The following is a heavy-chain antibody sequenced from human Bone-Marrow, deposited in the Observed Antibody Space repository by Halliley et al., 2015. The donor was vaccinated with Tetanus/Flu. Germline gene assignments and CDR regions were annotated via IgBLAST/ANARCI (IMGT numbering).Heavy chain of an antibody. J-gene: IGHJ4*02. CDR3: ARENTFYDFSSDY. V-gene: IGHV1-18*04. Sequence: QLVQSGAEVKKPGASVKVSCRTSGYSFTTYGISWVRQAPGQGLEWMGYISAHNGNTSYTQTFEGRVTMTTDTSTSTAYLELRSLRSDDTAMYYCARENTFYDFSSDYWGQGTLVTVSS. D-gene: IGHD3-3*01. CDR1: GYSFTTYG. CDR2: ISAHNGNT.